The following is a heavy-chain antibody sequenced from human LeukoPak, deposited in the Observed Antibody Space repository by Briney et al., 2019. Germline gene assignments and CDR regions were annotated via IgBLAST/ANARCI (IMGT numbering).Heavy chain of an antibody. V-gene: IGHV4-39*01. J-gene: IGHJ4*02. CDR2: IYYSGST. Sequence: SETLSLTCTVSGGSISSSSYYWGWIRQPPGKGLEWIGSIYYSGSTYCNPSLKSRVTISVDTSKNQFSLKLSSVTAADTAVYYCARRRDGYNYGYFDYWGQGTLVTVSS. D-gene: IGHD5-12*01. CDR3: ARRRDGYNYGYFDY. CDR1: GGSISSSSYY.